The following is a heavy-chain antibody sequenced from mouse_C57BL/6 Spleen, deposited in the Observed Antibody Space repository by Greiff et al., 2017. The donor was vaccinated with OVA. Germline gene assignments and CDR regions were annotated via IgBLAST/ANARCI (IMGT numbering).Heavy chain of an antibody. D-gene: IGHD1-1*01. CDR3: AREIYYYGSSFWYFDV. V-gene: IGHV1-55*01. J-gene: IGHJ1*03. CDR1: GYTFTSYW. Sequence: VQLQQPGAELVKPGASVKMSCKASGYTFTSYWITWVKQRPGQGLEWIGDIYPGSGSTNYNEKFKSKATLTVDTSSSTAYMQLSSLTYEDSAVYYCAREIYYYGSSFWYFDVWGTGTTVTVSS. CDR2: IYPGSGST.